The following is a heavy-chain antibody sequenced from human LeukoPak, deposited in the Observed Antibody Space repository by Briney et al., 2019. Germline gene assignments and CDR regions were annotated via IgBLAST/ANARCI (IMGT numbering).Heavy chain of an antibody. D-gene: IGHD3-10*01. CDR1: GFTFSSYS. CDR3: ALWFGELLRSHWFDP. CDR2: ISSSSSTI. Sequence: GGSLRLSCAASGFTFSSYSMNWVRQAPGKGLEWVSYISSSSSTIYYADSVKGRFTISRDNAKNSLYLQMNSLRAEDTAVYYCALWFGELLRSHWFDPWGQGTLVTVSS. J-gene: IGHJ5*02. V-gene: IGHV3-48*04.